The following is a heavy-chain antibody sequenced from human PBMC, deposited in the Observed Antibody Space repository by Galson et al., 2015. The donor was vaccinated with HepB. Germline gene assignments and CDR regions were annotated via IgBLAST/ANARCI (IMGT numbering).Heavy chain of an antibody. CDR1: GGTFSSYA. Sequence: SVKVSCKASGGTFSSYAISWVRQAPGQGLEWMGGIIPIFGTANYAQKFQGRVTITADESTSTAYMELSSLRSEDTAVYYCARDSLRLGEFPYYFDYWGQGTLVTVSS. J-gene: IGHJ4*02. CDR2: IIPIFGTA. D-gene: IGHD3-16*01. CDR3: ARDSLRLGEFPYYFDY. V-gene: IGHV1-69*13.